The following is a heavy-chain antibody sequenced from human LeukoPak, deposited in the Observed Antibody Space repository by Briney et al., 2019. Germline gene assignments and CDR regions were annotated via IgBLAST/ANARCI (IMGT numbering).Heavy chain of an antibody. CDR2: ISSSSSYI. CDR3: ARVISGYYYLDY. Sequence: GGSLRLSCAASGFTFSSYSMNWVRQAPGKGLEWVSSISSSSSYIYYADSVKGRSTISRDNAKNSLYLQMNSLRAEDTAVYYCARVISGYYYLDYWGQGTLVTVSS. CDR1: GFTFSSYS. J-gene: IGHJ4*02. D-gene: IGHD3-22*01. V-gene: IGHV3-21*01.